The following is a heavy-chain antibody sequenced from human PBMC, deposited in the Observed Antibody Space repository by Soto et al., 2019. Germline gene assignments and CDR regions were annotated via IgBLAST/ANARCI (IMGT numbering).Heavy chain of an antibody. CDR2: ISYDGSNK. D-gene: IGHD3-3*01. CDR1: GFTFSSYG. J-gene: IGHJ6*02. Sequence: PGGSLRLSCAASGFTFSSYGMHWVRQAPGKGLEWVAVISYDGSNKYYADSVKGRFTISRDNSKNTLYLQMNSLRAEDTAVYYCARDPKGFWSGSSYYYYGMDVWGQGTTVTVSS. CDR3: ARDPKGFWSGSSYYYYGMDV. V-gene: IGHV3-30*03.